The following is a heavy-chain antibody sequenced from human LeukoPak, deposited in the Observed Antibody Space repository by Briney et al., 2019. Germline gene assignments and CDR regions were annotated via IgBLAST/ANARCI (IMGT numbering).Heavy chain of an antibody. D-gene: IGHD4-17*01. CDR2: ISSSSIYI. Sequence: GGSLRLSCAASGFTFSTYTMNWVRQAPGKGLEWVSSISSSSIYIYYTDSVKGRFTISGDNARNSVYLQMNNLRAEDTAVYYCARVNGDYERGGAPDYWGQGTLVTVSS. CDR3: ARVNGDYERGGAPDY. J-gene: IGHJ4*02. CDR1: GFTFSTYT. V-gene: IGHV3-21*01.